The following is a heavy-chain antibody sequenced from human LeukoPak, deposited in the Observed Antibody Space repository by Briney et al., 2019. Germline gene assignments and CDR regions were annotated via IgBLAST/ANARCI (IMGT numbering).Heavy chain of an antibody. J-gene: IGHJ4*02. CDR2: ISYDGSNK. CDR1: GFTFSSYA. V-gene: IGHV3-30*04. D-gene: IGHD6-13*01. CDR3: ARTLYIAAVPGGFDY. Sequence: GGSLRHPCAASGFTFSSYAMHWVRQAPGKGLEWVAVISYDGSNKYYADSVKGRFTISRDNSKNTLYLQMNSLRAEDTALYYCARTLYIAAVPGGFDYWGQGSLVTVSS.